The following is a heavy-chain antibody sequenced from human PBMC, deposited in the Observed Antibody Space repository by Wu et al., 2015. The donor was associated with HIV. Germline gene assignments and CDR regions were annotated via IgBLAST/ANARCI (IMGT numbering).Heavy chain of an antibody. CDR1: GYTFTGYY. Sequence: QVQLVQSGAEVKKPGASVKVSCKASGYTFTGYYIHWVRQAPGQGLEWMGWINPNTGGTNYAQKFQGRVTMTRDTSISTAYMELSRLRSDDMAVYYCARGVRYSAYDWQAGGMGWFDPWGQGTLVTVSS. V-gene: IGHV1-2*02. CDR3: ARGVRYSAYDWQAGGMGWFDP. J-gene: IGHJ5*02. D-gene: IGHD5-12*01. CDR2: INPNTGGT.